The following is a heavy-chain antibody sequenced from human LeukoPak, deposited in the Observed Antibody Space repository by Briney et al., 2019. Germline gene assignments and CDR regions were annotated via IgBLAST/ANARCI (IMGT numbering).Heavy chain of an antibody. CDR3: ARGGSSFNFDY. CDR1: GFTFSSYA. D-gene: IGHD6-13*01. V-gene: IGHV3-48*03. CDR2: ISSTASII. Sequence: GGSLRLSCVVSGFTFSSYAMSWVRQAPGKGLEWVSYISSTASIINYADSVKGRFTISRDNAKNSLYLQMNSLRAEDTAVYYCARGGSSFNFDYWGQGTLVTVSS. J-gene: IGHJ4*02.